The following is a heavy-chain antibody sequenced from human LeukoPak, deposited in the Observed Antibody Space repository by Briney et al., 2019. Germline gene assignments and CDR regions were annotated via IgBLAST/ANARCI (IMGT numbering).Heavy chain of an antibody. CDR1: GFTVASNY. V-gene: IGHV3-66*01. CDR2: IYTGGGT. D-gene: IGHD3/OR15-3a*01. CDR3: ARDDVAILGRDY. Sequence: GGSLRLSCSASGFTVASNYVTWVRQAPGKGLEWVSVIYTGGGTFYANSVKGRFSISRDNSKNILYLHMNSLRAEDTAVYYCARDDVAILGRDYWGQGTLVTVSS. J-gene: IGHJ4*02.